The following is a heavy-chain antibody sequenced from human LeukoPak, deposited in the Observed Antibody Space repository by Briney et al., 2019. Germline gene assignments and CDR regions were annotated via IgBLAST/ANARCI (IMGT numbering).Heavy chain of an antibody. CDR3: AREPDYSDSKGDI. V-gene: IGHV4-59*01. CDR1: GGSISRYY. J-gene: IGHJ3*02. CDR2: IYYSGST. D-gene: IGHD3-22*01. Sequence: SETLSLTCTVSGGSISRYYWSWIRQPPGKGLEWIGYIYYSGSTSYNPSLKSRVTISVDTSKNQFSLRLNSVTAADTAVYYCAREPDYSDSKGDIWRQGTMVTVSS.